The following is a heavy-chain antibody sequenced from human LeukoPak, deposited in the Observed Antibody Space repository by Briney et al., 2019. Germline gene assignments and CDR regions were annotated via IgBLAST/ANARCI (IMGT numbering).Heavy chain of an antibody. V-gene: IGHV3-11*05. D-gene: IGHD3-10*01. Sequence: LSLTCTVSGGSISSYDWSWIRQPPGKGLEWVSYVSPSSSNTIYADSVKGRFTISRDTAKNSLHLETNSLRAEDTAVYYCARVSGGGYYGMDVWGQGTTVTVSS. CDR3: ARVSGGGYYGMDV. CDR2: VSPSSSNT. CDR1: GGSISSYD. J-gene: IGHJ6*02.